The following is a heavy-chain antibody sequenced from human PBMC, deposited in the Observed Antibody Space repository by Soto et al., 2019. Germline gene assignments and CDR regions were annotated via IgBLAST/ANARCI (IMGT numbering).Heavy chain of an antibody. D-gene: IGHD3-3*01. CDR2: ISYDGSNK. CDR3: AKPHSPLLRFLEWLLSPSFDY. CDR1: GFTFSSYG. V-gene: IGHV3-30*18. J-gene: IGHJ4*02. Sequence: GGSLRLSCAASGFTFSSYGMHWVRQAPGKGLEWVAVISYDGSNKYYADSVKGRFTISRDNSKNTLYLQMNSLRAEDTAVYYCAKPHSPLLRFLEWLLSPSFDYWGQGTLVTVSS.